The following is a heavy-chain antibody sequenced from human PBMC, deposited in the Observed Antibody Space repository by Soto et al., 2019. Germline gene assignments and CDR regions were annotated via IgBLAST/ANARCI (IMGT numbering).Heavy chain of an antibody. Sequence: QVQLVESGVGVVQPGRSLSLSCAASGFTFSNYAMLWVRQAPGKGLEWVAVIWYDGSNKYYADSVKGRFTISRDNSKNTLYMQMNSLRAEDTGVYYCARDRGSGTYYYYGMDVWGQGTTVTVSS. V-gene: IGHV3-33*01. J-gene: IGHJ6*02. CDR1: GFTFSNYA. CDR3: ARDRGSGTYYYYGMDV. CDR2: IWYDGSNK. D-gene: IGHD3-10*01.